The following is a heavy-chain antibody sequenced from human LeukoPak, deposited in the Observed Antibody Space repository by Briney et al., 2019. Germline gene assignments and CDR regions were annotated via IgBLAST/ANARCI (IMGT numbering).Heavy chain of an antibody. CDR1: GFTFSSYW. V-gene: IGHV3-74*01. CDR3: ARDSVEWYIFDY. Sequence: GGPLRLSCAASGFTFSSYWMHWVRQAPGKGPVWVARTSRDGSSTAYADSVKGRFTISKDNAKNTLYLLMNSLRAEDTAVYYCARDSVEWYIFDYWGQGTLVTVSS. J-gene: IGHJ4*02. D-gene: IGHD3-3*01. CDR2: TSRDGSST.